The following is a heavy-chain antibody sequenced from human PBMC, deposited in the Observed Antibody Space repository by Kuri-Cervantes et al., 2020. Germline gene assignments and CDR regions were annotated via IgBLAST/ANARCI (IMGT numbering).Heavy chain of an antibody. V-gene: IGHV3-23*01. D-gene: IGHD4-17*01. CDR2: IRGGNT. J-gene: IGHJ5*02. Sequence: GESLKISCSASGFTFNSHPMTWVRQVSGKGLEWVSAIRGGNTYYTDSVKGRFTISRDNAKNSLYLQMNSLRAEDTAVYYCARGGVTVTTILGTPWGQGTLVTVSS. CDR3: ARGGVTVTTILGTP. CDR1: GFTFNSHP.